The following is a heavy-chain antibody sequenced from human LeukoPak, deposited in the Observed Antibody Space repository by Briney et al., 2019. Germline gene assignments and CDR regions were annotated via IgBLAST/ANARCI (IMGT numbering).Heavy chain of an antibody. Sequence: GGSLRLSCAASGFTFSSYEMNWVRQAPGKGLEWVSYISSSDSTIYYADSVKGRFISSRDNTKNSLYLQMNSLRAEDTAIYYCARGLRIVSGSYLDYWGQGTLVTVSS. V-gene: IGHV3-48*03. CDR3: ARGLRIVSGSYLDY. J-gene: IGHJ4*02. CDR2: ISSSDSTI. CDR1: GFTFSSYE. D-gene: IGHD1-26*01.